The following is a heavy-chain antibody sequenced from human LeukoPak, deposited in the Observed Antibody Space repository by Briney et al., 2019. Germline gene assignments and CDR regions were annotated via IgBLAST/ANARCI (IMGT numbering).Heavy chain of an antibody. Sequence: SETLSLTCAVYGGSFSGYYWSWIRQPPGKGLEWIGEINHSGSTNNNPSLKSRVTISVDTSKNQFSLKLSSVTAADTAVYYCASLAVAGTGWGQGTLVTVSS. CDR1: GGSFSGYY. CDR2: INHSGST. D-gene: IGHD6-19*01. J-gene: IGHJ4*02. CDR3: ASLAVAGTG. V-gene: IGHV4-34*01.